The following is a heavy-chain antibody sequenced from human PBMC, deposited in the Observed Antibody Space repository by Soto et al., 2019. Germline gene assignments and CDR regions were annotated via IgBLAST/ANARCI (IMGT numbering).Heavy chain of an antibody. V-gene: IGHV3-48*03. CDR2: ISSSGGTI. Sequence: ETQLVDSGGGSVQPGGSLRLSCAASGFTFSSYEMNWVRQAPGKGLEWVSYISSSGGTIFYADSVKGRFTISRDNARNALSLQMNSPRAEDTAVYYCARGLRGELSPGGIDQFDHWGHGTLVTVSS. CDR1: GFTFSSYE. J-gene: IGHJ4*01. D-gene: IGHD3-10*01. CDR3: ARGLRGELSPGGIDQFDH.